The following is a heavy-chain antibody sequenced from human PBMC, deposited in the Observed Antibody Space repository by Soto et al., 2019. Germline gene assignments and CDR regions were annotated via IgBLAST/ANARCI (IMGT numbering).Heavy chain of an antibody. D-gene: IGHD3-9*01. CDR2: INHSGSN. J-gene: IGHJ3*02. V-gene: IGHV4-34*01. Sequence: LSLTCVVSGGSFSTYYYNWIRQSPGKGLEWIGEINHSGSNNYSPSLKSRVTMSLGTSKNQFSLKLTSVTAADTAVYYCARGGSNDWQVAFDIWGQGTMVTVSS. CDR3: ARGGSNDWQVAFDI. CDR1: GGSFSTYY.